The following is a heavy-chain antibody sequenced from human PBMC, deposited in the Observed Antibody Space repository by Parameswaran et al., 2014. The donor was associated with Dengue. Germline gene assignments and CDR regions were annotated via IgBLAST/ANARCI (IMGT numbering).Heavy chain of an antibody. V-gene: IGHV2-5*02. CDR3: AHIQNWEATKNFPFDY. CDR2: IYWDDDK. J-gene: IGHJ4*02. Sequence: VRQAPGKALEWLALIYWDDDKRYSPSLKSRLTITKDTSKNQVVLTMTNMDPVDTATYFCAHIQNWEATKNFPFDYWGQGTLVTVSS. D-gene: IGHD7-27*01.